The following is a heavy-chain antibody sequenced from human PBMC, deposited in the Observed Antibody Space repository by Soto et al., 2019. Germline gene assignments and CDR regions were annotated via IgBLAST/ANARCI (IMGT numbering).Heavy chain of an antibody. CDR2: ISAYNGNT. J-gene: IGHJ6*02. CDR3: ARGFEQGEHYYYYCGMDV. D-gene: IGHD3-16*01. CDR1: GYTFTSYG. Sequence: QVQLVQSGAEVKKPGASVKVSCKASGYTFTSYGISWVRQAPGQGLEWMGWISAYNGNTNYAQKLQRRVTMTTDTSTSTAYMELRSLRSDDTAVYYSARGFEQGEHYYYYCGMDVWGQGTTVTVSS. V-gene: IGHV1-18*04.